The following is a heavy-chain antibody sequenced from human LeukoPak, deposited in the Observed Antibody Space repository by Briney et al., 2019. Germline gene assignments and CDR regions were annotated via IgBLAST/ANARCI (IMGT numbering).Heavy chain of an antibody. D-gene: IGHD7-27*01. J-gene: IGHJ3*02. V-gene: IGHV4-39*07. CDR3: ARDGVTSGGLTGEVLI. Sequence: SETLSLTCTVSGASVSGSDYYWGWIRQPPGKGLEWIASIFYTGSTYYNPSPSLKSRVTISVDTSKNQFSLRLTSVTAADTAIYYCARDGVTSGGLTGEVLIWGQGTLVTVSS. CDR1: GASVSGSDYY. CDR2: IFYTGST.